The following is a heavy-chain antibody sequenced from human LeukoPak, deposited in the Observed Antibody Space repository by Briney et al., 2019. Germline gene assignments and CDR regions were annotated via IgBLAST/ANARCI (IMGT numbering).Heavy chain of an antibody. J-gene: IGHJ4*02. Sequence: PGGSLRLSCAASGFTFDDYGMSWVRQAPGKGLEWVSGINWNGGSTGYADSVKGRFTISRDNAKNPLYLQMNSLRAEDTALYYCARAFKYSMSGYYFDYWGQGTLVTVSS. D-gene: IGHD2-21*01. V-gene: IGHV3-20*04. CDR2: INWNGGST. CDR3: ARAFKYSMSGYYFDY. CDR1: GFTFDDYG.